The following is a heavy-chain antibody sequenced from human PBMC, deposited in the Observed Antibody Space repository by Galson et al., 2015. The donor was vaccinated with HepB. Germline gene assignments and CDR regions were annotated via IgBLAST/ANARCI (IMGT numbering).Heavy chain of an antibody. D-gene: IGHD6-25*01. Sequence: SLRLSCAASGFTFSSYSMNWVRQAPGKGLEWVSYISSSSSTIYYADSVKGRFTISRDNAKNSLYLQMNSLRAEDTAVYYCARREQRPAGRYGMDVWGQGTTVTASS. CDR3: ARREQRPAGRYGMDV. CDR1: GFTFSSYS. CDR2: ISSSSSTI. J-gene: IGHJ6*02. V-gene: IGHV3-48*04.